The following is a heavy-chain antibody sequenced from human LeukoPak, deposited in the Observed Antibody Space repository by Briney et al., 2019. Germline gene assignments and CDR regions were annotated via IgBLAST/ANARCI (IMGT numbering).Heavy chain of an antibody. CDR3: ARTDSYDSNGLDS. CDR1: GGSISSYY. V-gene: IGHV4-59*08. J-gene: IGHJ4*02. D-gene: IGHD3-22*01. CDR2: IYYSGST. Sequence: PSETLSLTCTVSGGSISSYYWTWIRQPPGKGLEWIGYIYYSGSTNYNPSLKSRVTMSVDTSKNQFSLRLSSVTAADTAVYYCARTDSYDSNGLDSWGQGTLVTVSS.